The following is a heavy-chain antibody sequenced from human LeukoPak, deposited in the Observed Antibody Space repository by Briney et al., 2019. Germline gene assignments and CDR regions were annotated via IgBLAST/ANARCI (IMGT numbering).Heavy chain of an antibody. CDR2: VGTASDT. CDR1: GFTFSTYD. J-gene: IGHJ4*02. Sequence: GGSLRLSCETFGFTFSTYDMHWVRQTAGKGLEWVSTVGTASDTFYPDSVRGRFTISRDNAKNSLYLQMNSLRPGDTALYFCTRGGPDGDYFDFWGQGTLVTVSS. CDR3: TRGGPDGDYFDF. V-gene: IGHV3-13*01. D-gene: IGHD3-16*01.